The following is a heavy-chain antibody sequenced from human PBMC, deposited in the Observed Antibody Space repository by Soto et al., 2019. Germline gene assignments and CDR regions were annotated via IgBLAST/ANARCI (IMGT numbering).Heavy chain of an antibody. Sequence: QVQLVQSGAAVKKPGASVKVSCKASGYTFTSYDITWVRQATGQGLEWMGWMNPNSGNTGYAQKFQGRVTMTRNTSIRTAYMELSILRSEDTAVYYCARGDNSYYDYVLGSYRYLYYFDYWGQGTLVTVSS. CDR1: GYTFTSYD. CDR2: MNPNSGNT. V-gene: IGHV1-8*01. J-gene: IGHJ4*02. D-gene: IGHD3-16*02. CDR3: ARGDNSYYDYVLGSYRYLYYFDY.